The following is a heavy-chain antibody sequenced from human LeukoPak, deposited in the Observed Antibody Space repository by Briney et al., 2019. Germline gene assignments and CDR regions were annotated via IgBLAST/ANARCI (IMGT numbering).Heavy chain of an antibody. J-gene: IGHJ4*02. D-gene: IGHD1-1*01. V-gene: IGHV4-31*03. Sequence: SETLSLTCTVSGDSISSGAYYWSWVRQLPEKGLDWIGYIGYTGDTYYNPSLGSRATISKDTSKTQFSLTLNSLTAADTAVYYCARVAAATTNPRFDFWGQGTLVTVSS. CDR1: GDSISSGAYY. CDR2: IGYTGDT. CDR3: ARVAAATTNPRFDF.